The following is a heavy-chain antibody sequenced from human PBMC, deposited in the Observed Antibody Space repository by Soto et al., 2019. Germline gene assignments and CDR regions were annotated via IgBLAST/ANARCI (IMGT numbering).Heavy chain of an antibody. V-gene: IGHV3-66*01. J-gene: IGHJ4*02. Sequence: GGSLRLSCAASGFTVSSNYMSWVRQAPGKGLEWVSVIYSGGSTYYADSVKGRFTISRDNSKNTLYLQMNSLRAEDTAVYYCARERSGSYYFDYWGQGTLVTVSS. CDR1: GFTVSSNY. CDR3: ARERSGSYYFDY. CDR2: IYSGGST. D-gene: IGHD1-26*01.